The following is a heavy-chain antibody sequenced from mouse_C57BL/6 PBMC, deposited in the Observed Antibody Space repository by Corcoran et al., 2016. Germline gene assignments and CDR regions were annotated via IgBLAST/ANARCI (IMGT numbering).Heavy chain of an antibody. CDR3: ARASYYSNPYAMDY. D-gene: IGHD2-5*01. J-gene: IGHJ4*01. V-gene: IGHV3-6*01. CDR2: ISYDGSN. Sequence: DVQLQESGTGLVKPSQSLSLTCSVTGYSITSGYYWNWIRQFPGNKLEWMGYISYDGSNNYNPSLKNRISITRDTSKNQFFLKLNSVTTEDTATYYCARASYYSNPYAMDYWGQGTSVTVSS. CDR1: GYSITSGYY.